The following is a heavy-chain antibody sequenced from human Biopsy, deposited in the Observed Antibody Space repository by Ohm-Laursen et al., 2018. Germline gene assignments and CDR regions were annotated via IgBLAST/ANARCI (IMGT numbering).Heavy chain of an antibody. V-gene: IGHV5-51*01. CDR1: GYSFTNYW. J-gene: IGHJ3*02. D-gene: IGHD3-3*01. CDR3: AKHGGLGDFWSGYPLAAFDI. Sequence: ESLKISCKGSGYSFTNYWIGWVRQMPGKGLEWMGLIYPGDSDTRYGPSFQGQVTTSVDKSISTAYVQWNSLKASDTAMYYCAKHGGLGDFWSGYPLAAFDIWGQGTMVTVSS. CDR2: IYPGDSDT.